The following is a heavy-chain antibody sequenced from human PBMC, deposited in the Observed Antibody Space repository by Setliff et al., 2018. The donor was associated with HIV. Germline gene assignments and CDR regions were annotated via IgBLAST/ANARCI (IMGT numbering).Heavy chain of an antibody. D-gene: IGHD3-10*01. CDR1: GYTFTTYS. J-gene: IGHJ4*01. CDR3: ARGALLAVFDFDH. CDR2: INVGKGDT. V-gene: IGHV1-3*01. Sequence: ASVKVSCKAFGYTFTTYSLHWVRQAPGQSLEWMGWINVGKGDTKYSQEFQGRITITTDTSANTGYMELSSLRSGDTAVYFCARGALLAVFDFDHWGHGTLVTVPQ.